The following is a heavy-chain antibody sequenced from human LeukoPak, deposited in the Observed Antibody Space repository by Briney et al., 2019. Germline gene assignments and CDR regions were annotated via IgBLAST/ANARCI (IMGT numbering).Heavy chain of an antibody. D-gene: IGHD3-22*01. Sequence: ASVKVSCKASAYSFTDYYIHWVRQAPGQGLEWMGRINPNTGATGYAQIFKGRVTMTRDTSISTAYMELSRLGSDDTAVYYCARSSPTYYFDSSGYYYGDYWGQGTLVTVSS. CDR2: INPNTGAT. CDR1: AYSFTDYY. J-gene: IGHJ4*02. V-gene: IGHV1-2*06. CDR3: ARSSPTYYFDSSGYYYGDY.